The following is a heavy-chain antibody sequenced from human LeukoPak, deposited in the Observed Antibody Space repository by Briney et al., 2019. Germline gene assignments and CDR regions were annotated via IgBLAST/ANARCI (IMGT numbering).Heavy chain of an antibody. J-gene: IGHJ4*02. CDR3: AKELLRFLEWLFID. CDR2: ISGNGGST. Sequence: GGSLRLSCAASGFTFSSYAMNWVRQAPGKRLEWVSAISGNGGSTYYADSVKGRFTISRDNSKNTLYLQMNSLRAEDTAVYYCAKELLRFLEWLFIDWGQGTLVTVSS. D-gene: IGHD3-3*01. CDR1: GFTFSSYA. V-gene: IGHV3-23*01.